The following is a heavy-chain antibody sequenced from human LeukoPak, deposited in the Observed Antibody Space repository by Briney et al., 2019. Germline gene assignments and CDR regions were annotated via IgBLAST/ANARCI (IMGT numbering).Heavy chain of an antibody. D-gene: IGHD1-14*01. V-gene: IGHV3-64*02. CDR3: ARASSTGPPDY. CDR2: ITNNGGRT. J-gene: IGHJ4*02. Sequence: GGSLRLSCAASGXTFSSYGMHWVRQAPGKGLEYVSAITNNGGRTYYADSVKGRFTISRDNSKNTLYLQMGSLRVEDMAVYYCARASSTGPPDYWGQGTLVTVSS. CDR1: GXTFSSYG.